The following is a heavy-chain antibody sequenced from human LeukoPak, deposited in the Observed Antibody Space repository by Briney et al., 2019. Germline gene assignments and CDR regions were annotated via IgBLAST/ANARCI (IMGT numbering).Heavy chain of an antibody. J-gene: IGHJ4*02. Sequence: GGSLRLSCAASGFTFDDYAMNWVRQAPWKGLEWVSGINWNGGSTYYRDSVKGRFTISRDNAKNSLYLQMNSLRAEDAALYYCARVKGSGYRDSIAYWGQRTLVTVSS. CDR1: GFTFDDYA. V-gene: IGHV3-20*04. CDR2: INWNGGST. CDR3: ARVKGSGYRDSIAY. D-gene: IGHD3-3*01.